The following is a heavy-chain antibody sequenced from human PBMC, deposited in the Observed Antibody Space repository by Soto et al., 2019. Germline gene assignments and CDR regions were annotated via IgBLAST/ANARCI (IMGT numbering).Heavy chain of an antibody. CDR2: ISYDGSNK. CDR1: GFTFSSYA. J-gene: IGHJ4*02. D-gene: IGHD5-18*01. Sequence: GGSLRLSCAASGFTFSSYAMHWVRQAPGKGLEWVAVISYDGSNKYYADSVKGRFTISRDNSKNTLYLQMNSLRAEDTAVYYCARDAGFRYSYALGYYFDYWGQGTLVTVSS. V-gene: IGHV3-30-3*01. CDR3: ARDAGFRYSYALGYYFDY.